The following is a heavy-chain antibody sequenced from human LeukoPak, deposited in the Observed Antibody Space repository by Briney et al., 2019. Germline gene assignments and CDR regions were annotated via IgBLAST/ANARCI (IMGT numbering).Heavy chain of an antibody. D-gene: IGHD3-10*01. V-gene: IGHV3-48*03. CDR3: AREGVGGGAFDI. J-gene: IGHJ3*02. CDR1: GFTFSGNG. Sequence: PGGSLRLSCAASGFTFSGNGMNWVRQAPGKGLEWVSYISGIGDTIYYADSVKGRFIISRDNARNSVYLQMNSLRAEDTAVYYCAREGVGGGAFDIWGQGTMVTVSA. CDR2: ISGIGDTI.